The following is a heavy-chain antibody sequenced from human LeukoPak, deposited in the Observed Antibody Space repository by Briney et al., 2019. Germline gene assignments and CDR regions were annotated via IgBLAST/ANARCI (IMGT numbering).Heavy chain of an antibody. D-gene: IGHD3-9*01. V-gene: IGHV4-39*01. J-gene: IGHJ4*02. Sequence: SETLSLTCTVSGGSISSSSYYWGWIRQPPGKGLEWIGSIYYSGSTYYNPSLKSRVTISVDTPKNQFSLKLSSVTAADTAVYYCARVRSDILTGYAFDYWGQGTLVTVSS. CDR3: ARVRSDILTGYAFDY. CDR1: GGSISSSSYY. CDR2: IYYSGST.